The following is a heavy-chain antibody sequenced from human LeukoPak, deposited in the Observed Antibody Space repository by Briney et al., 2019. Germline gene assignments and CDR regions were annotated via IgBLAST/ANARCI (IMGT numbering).Heavy chain of an antibody. CDR3: ARQWLRGFDY. Sequence: GGSLRLSCAASGFTLSSYWMSWVRQAPGKGLEWVANIKQGGSEKYYVDSVKRRFTISRDNAKNSLYLQMNSLRAEDTAVYYCARQWLRGFDYWGQGTLVTVSS. CDR1: GFTLSSYW. D-gene: IGHD6-19*01. J-gene: IGHJ4*02. CDR2: IKQGGSEK. V-gene: IGHV3-7*03.